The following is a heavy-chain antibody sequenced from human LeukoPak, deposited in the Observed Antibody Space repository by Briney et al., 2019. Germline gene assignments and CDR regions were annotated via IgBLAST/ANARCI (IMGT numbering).Heavy chain of an antibody. CDR2: MYYSGNT. D-gene: IGHD1-26*01. Sequence: SETLSLTCNVSGGSISSYYWSWIRQPPGKGLEWIGYMYYSGNTNYNPSLKSRVTTSVDSSKSQFSLKLSSVTAADTAVYYCARHTLVGARNAFDIWGQGTMVTVSS. CDR1: GGSISSYY. CDR3: ARHTLVGARNAFDI. J-gene: IGHJ3*02. V-gene: IGHV4-59*08.